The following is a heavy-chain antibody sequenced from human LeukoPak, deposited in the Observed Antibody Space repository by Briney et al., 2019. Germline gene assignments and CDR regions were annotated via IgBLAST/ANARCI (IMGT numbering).Heavy chain of an antibody. J-gene: IGHJ4*02. D-gene: IGHD5-24*01. Sequence: SCKASGYTFTSYAMSWVRQAPGKGLEWVSAISGSGGSTYYADSVKGRFTISRDNSKNTLYLQMNSLRAEDTAVYYCAKGRDGYNSLDYWGQGTLVTVSS. CDR1: GYTFTSYA. CDR3: AKGRDGYNSLDY. V-gene: IGHV3-23*01. CDR2: ISGSGGST.